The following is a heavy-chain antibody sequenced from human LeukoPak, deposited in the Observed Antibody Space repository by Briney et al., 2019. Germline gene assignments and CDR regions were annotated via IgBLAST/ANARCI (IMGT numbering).Heavy chain of an antibody. V-gene: IGHV3-53*01. J-gene: IGHJ6*03. CDR3: ARDIAGAHYYYYYMDV. D-gene: IGHD6-13*01. CDR1: GFTLSSNY. CDR2: IYSGGSK. Sequence: PGGSLTLSCAASGFTLSSNYMSWVRQAPGKGLEWVSFIYSGGSKYHPDSVKGRFTISRDNSKNTLYLQMNSLRAEDTAVYYCARDIAGAHYYYYYMDVWGKGTTVTVSS.